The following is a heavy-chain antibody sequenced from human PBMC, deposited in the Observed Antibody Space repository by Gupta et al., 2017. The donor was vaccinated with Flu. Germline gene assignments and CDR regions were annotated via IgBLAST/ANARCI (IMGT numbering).Heavy chain of an antibody. J-gene: IGHJ5*02. Sequence: KGLVWVSRIKSDESGASYEDSVKGRFTISRDNAKNTLYLQMNSLRAEDTAVYYCARDGAGDCSGGSCYSWSDPWGQGTLVTVSS. D-gene: IGHD2-15*01. CDR2: IKSDESGA. CDR3: ARDGAGDCSGGSCYSWSDP. V-gene: IGHV3-74*01.